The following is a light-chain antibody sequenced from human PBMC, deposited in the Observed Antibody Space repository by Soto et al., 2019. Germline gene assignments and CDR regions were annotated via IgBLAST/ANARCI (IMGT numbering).Light chain of an antibody. J-gene: IGLJ3*02. CDR3: SSYTSSSTWV. Sequence: QSVLTQPASVSGSPGQAITISCTGTSSDVGGYNYVSWYQQHPGKDPKLMIYDVSNRPSGVSNRFSGSKSGNTASLTISGLQAEDEAAYYCSSYTSSSTWVFGGGTKLTVL. V-gene: IGLV2-14*01. CDR1: SSDVGGYNY. CDR2: DVS.